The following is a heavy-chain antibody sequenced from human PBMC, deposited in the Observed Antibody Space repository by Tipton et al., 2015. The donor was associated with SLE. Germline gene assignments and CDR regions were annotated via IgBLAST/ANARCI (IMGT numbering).Heavy chain of an antibody. V-gene: IGHV3-48*01. CDR2: ISSSGGTI. CDR1: GFTFSSNN. Sequence: SLRLSCVTSGFTFSSNNMNWVRQTPGKGLEWVAYISSSGGTIYYPDSVRGRFTVARDNVQNSLFLQMDSLRVDDTGVYYCARGGGHDYWGQGTLVTVSS. J-gene: IGHJ4*02. D-gene: IGHD6-25*01. CDR3: ARGGGHDY.